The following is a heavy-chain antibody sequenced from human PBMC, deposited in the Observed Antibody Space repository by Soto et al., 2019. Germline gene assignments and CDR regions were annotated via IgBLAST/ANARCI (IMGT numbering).Heavy chain of an antibody. D-gene: IGHD3-10*01. CDR2: IIPIFGTA. Sequence: QVQLVQSGAEVKKPGSSVKVSCKASGGTFSSYAISWVRQAPGQWLEWMGGIIPIFGTANDAQKFQGRVTLTAAESTSTAYMELRSLRSEDTAVYYCARGGYGSGSRWFDPWGQGTLVTVSS. CDR3: ARGGYGSGSRWFDP. V-gene: IGHV1-69*12. CDR1: GGTFSSYA. J-gene: IGHJ5*02.